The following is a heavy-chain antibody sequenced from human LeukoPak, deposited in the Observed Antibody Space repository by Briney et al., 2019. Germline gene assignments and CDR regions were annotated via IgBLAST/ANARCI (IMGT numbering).Heavy chain of an antibody. CDR1: GVSISNTGYY. CDR3: AGFYVSVTYTYFDS. J-gene: IGHJ4*02. Sequence: KPSETLPLXCTVSGVSISNTGYYWGWVRQPPGKGLEWIGTIFYSGIAYYTPCLRSRVSMSLDTSKNQFSLNLNSVTAADTALYFCAGFYVSVTYTYFDSGGRGPLVTFPP. D-gene: IGHD3-16*01. CDR2: IFYSGIA. V-gene: IGHV4-39*01.